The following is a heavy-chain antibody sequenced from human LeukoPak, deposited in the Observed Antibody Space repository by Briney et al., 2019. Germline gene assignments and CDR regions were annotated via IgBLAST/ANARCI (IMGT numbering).Heavy chain of an antibody. V-gene: IGHV3-7*01. Sequence: PGGSLRLSCAASGFTFSSYWMSWVRQAPGKGLEWVANIKQDGSEKYYVDSVKGRFTISRDNAKNSLYLQMNSLRAEDTAVYYCASATSGWEFPYFDYWGQGTLVTVSS. CDR3: ASATSGWEFPYFDY. CDR1: GFTFSSYW. D-gene: IGHD6-19*01. J-gene: IGHJ4*02. CDR2: IKQDGSEK.